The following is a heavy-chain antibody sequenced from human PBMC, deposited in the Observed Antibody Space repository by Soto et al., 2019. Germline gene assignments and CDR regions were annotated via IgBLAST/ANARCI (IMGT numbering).Heavy chain of an antibody. Sequence: ASVKVSCKASGYTFTSYGISWVRQAPGQGLEWMGWISAYNGNTNYAQKLQGRVTTTTDTSTSTAYMELRSLRSDDTAVYYCARQIGYCSSTSCYDWFDPWGQGTLVTVS. CDR2: ISAYNGNT. CDR1: GYTFTSYG. CDR3: ARQIGYCSSTSCYDWFDP. D-gene: IGHD2-2*01. V-gene: IGHV1-18*01. J-gene: IGHJ5*02.